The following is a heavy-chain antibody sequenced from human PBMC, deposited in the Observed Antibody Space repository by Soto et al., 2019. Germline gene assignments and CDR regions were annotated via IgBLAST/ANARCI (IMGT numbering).Heavy chain of an antibody. J-gene: IGHJ5*02. Sequence: EVQLLESGGGLVQPGGSLRLSCAASGFTISTYAMSWVRQAPGKGLEWVSGISGSGHITYYADSVKGRFTISRDISKNTLYLQMSSPRAEDTAVYHCAKSLRTTVTTGFWFDPWGQGTLVTVSS. CDR1: GFTISTYA. D-gene: IGHD4-17*01. V-gene: IGHV3-23*01. CDR2: ISGSGHIT. CDR3: AKSLRTTVTTGFWFDP.